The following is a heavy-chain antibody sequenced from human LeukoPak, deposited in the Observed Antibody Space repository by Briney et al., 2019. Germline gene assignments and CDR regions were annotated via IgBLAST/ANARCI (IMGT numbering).Heavy chain of an antibody. Sequence: PGGSLRLSCATSGFTFSNYWMHWVRQAPGKGLVWVSRINTDGNSTIYADSVKGRFTISRDNAKNTLYLQMNSLRAEDTAVYYCARVPITGTTLDYWGQGTLVTVSP. D-gene: IGHD1-14*01. CDR1: GFTFSNYW. J-gene: IGHJ4*02. V-gene: IGHV3-74*01. CDR3: ARVPITGTTLDY. CDR2: INTDGNST.